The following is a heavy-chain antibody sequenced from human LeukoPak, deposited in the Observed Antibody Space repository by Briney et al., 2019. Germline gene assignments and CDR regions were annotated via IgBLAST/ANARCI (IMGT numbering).Heavy chain of an antibody. CDR1: GFSFSAYW. Sequence: GGSLRLSCAASGFSFSAYWMTWVRQAPGTGLEWVANINPAGSETYYVDPVKGRFGISRDNAKNLVYLQMNSLRAEDTAVYHCARFGYVAAVDVWGQGTPVTVSS. D-gene: IGHD2-15*01. CDR3: ARFGYVAAVDV. CDR2: INPAGSET. V-gene: IGHV3-7*01. J-gene: IGHJ4*02.